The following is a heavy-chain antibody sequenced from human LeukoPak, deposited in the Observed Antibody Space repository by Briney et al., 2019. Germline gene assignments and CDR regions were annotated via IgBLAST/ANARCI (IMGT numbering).Heavy chain of an antibody. CDR1: GGSLSGYY. V-gene: IGHV4-34*01. D-gene: IGHD3-22*01. CDR2: INRSGSP. Sequence: SETLSLTCAVFGGSLSGYYWSWIRQPPGKGLEWIAEINRSGSPNYNPSLKSRVTISVDTSKNQFSLKLSSVTAADTAVYYCARRYYEWRTFDYWGQGTLVTVSS. CDR3: ARRYYEWRTFDY. J-gene: IGHJ4*02.